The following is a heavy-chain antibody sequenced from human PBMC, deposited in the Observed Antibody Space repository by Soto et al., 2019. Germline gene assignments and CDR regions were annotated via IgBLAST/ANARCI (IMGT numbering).Heavy chain of an antibody. Sequence: GXSVKVSCEASGGTFSSYAISWVREAPGQGLEWMGGIIPIFGTANYAQKFQGRVTITADESTSTAYMELSSLRSEDTAVYYCARDLGNYDFWSGYYPPDGMDVWGQGTTVTVSS. CDR1: GGTFSSYA. J-gene: IGHJ6*02. CDR3: ARDLGNYDFWSGYYPPDGMDV. V-gene: IGHV1-69*13. D-gene: IGHD3-3*01. CDR2: IIPIFGTA.